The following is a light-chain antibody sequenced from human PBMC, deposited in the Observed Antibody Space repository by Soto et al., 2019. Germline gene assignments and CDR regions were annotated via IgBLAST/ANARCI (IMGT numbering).Light chain of an antibody. CDR1: SGDVGNYNL. V-gene: IGLV2-23*01. CDR3: CSSAGNGAWV. Sequence: QSALTPPASVSGSPGQSITISCSGSSGDVGNYNLVSWYQQIPGKAPQLMIFEASRLPSRVSDRFSGFKYGSTASLTISGLQAEDEGDFYCCSSAGNGAWVFGGGTEHTVL. J-gene: IGLJ3*02. CDR2: EAS.